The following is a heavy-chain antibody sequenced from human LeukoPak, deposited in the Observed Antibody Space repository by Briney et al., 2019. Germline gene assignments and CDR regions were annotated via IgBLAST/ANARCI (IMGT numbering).Heavy chain of an antibody. J-gene: IGHJ4*02. CDR1: EFAFSTYN. V-gene: IGHV3-48*01. CDR3: AKRKSEMALYFDY. CDR2: ISTGSSTT. D-gene: IGHD5-24*01. Sequence: GGSLRLSCAASEFAFSTYNMNWVRQAPGKGLEWVSYISTGSSTTYYADSVKGRFTISRDNSKNTLYLQMNSLRAEDTAVYYCAKRKSEMALYFDYWGQGTLVTVSS.